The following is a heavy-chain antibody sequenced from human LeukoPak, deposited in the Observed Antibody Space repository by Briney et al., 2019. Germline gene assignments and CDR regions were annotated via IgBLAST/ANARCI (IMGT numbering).Heavy chain of an antibody. V-gene: IGHV4-38-2*01. J-gene: IGHJ4*02. D-gene: IGHD1-26*01. CDR3: ARLSSGSYYVIDY. CDR2: IYHSGST. Sequence: SETLSLTCAVSGYSINSGYYWGWIRQPPGKGLEWIGSIYHSGSTYYNPSLRSRVTISVDTSKNQFSLKLNSVTAADTAVYYCARLSSGSYYVIDYWGQGTLVTVSS. CDR1: GYSINSGYY.